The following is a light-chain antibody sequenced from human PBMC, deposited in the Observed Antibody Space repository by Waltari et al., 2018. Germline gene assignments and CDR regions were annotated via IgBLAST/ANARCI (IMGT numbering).Light chain of an antibody. J-gene: IGLJ1*01. V-gene: IGLV2-14*01. CDR3: SSYTTSNAPGV. Sequence: QSALTQPASVPGSPGQSITISCTGTDSDVGAYNFVSWYRQHPGKAPHLIIYEVSERPPGISDRCSGSKSYHTASLTISGRQAEDEAVYYCSSYTTSNAPGVFGTGTKVTVL. CDR2: EVS. CDR1: DSDVGAYNF.